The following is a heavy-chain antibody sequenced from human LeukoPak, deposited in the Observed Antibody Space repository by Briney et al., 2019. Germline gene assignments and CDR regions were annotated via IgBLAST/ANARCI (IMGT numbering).Heavy chain of an antibody. J-gene: IGHJ4*02. CDR3: ARGPPYYDILTGYADY. CDR2: ISGSGGST. Sequence: GGSLRLSCAASGFTFSSYGMSWVRQAPGKGLEWVSAISGSGGSTYYADSVKGRFTISRDNSKNTLYLQMNRLRAEDTAVYYCARGPPYYDILTGYADYWGQGTLVTVSS. CDR1: GFTFSSYG. V-gene: IGHV3-23*01. D-gene: IGHD3-9*01.